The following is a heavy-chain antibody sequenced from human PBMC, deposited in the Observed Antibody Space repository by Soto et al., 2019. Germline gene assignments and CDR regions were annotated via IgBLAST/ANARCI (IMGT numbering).Heavy chain of an antibody. Sequence: SGPTLVNPTQTLTLTCTFSGFSLSTSGMCVSWIRQPPGKALEWLARIDWDDDKYYSTSLKTRLTISKDTSKNQVVLTMTNMDPVDTATYYCARIRRDGYNYPFDYWGQGTLVTVSS. V-gene: IGHV2-70*11. J-gene: IGHJ4*02. CDR3: ARIRRDGYNYPFDY. CDR1: GFSLSTSGMC. D-gene: IGHD5-12*01. CDR2: IDWDDDK.